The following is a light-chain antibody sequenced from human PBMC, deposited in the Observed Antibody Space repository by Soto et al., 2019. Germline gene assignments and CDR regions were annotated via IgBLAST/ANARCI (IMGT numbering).Light chain of an antibody. CDR3: GSYSSTDTPFV. V-gene: IGLV2-14*01. J-gene: IGLJ1*01. CDR1: STDVGGYNY. CDR2: EVT. Sequence: QSVLAQPSSVSGSPGQSITISCTGTSTDVGGYNYVSWYQHHSGKAPKLLIYEVTSRPSGISDRFSGSKSVNTASLTISGLQAEDESDYYCGSYSSTDTPFVFGTGTKVTVL.